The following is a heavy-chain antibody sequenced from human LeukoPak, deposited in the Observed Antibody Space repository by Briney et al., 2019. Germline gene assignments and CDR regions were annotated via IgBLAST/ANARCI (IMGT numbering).Heavy chain of an antibody. CDR1: GFTFSSYS. CDR2: ISSSSSYI. V-gene: IGHV3-21*01. D-gene: IGHD4-17*01. Sequence: GGSLRLSCAASGFTFSSYSVNWARQAPGKGLEWVSSISSSSSYIYYADSVKGRFTISRDNAKNSLYLQMNSLRAEDTAVYYCAREGLWVYGEADRDYWGQGTLVTVSS. CDR3: AREGLWVYGEADRDY. J-gene: IGHJ4*02.